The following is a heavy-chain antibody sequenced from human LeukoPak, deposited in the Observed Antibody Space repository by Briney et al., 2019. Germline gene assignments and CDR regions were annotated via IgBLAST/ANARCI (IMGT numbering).Heavy chain of an antibody. V-gene: IGHV3-23*01. J-gene: IGHJ6*03. D-gene: IGHD6-19*01. CDR1: GFTFSSYA. CDR3: ARGGHSSGWYYYYYMDV. Sequence: GGSLRLSCAASGFTFSSYAMNWVRQAPGKGLEWVSGISGSGGSTYYADSVKGRFTISRDNSKNTMCLQVNSLRAEDTAVYYCARGGHSSGWYYYYYMDVWGKGTTVTVSS. CDR2: ISGSGGST.